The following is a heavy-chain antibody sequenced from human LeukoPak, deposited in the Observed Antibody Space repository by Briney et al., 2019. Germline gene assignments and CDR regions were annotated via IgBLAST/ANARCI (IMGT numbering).Heavy chain of an antibody. V-gene: IGHV1-69*04. CDR2: IIPIFGIA. J-gene: IGHJ5*02. D-gene: IGHD5-18*01. Sequence: ASVKVSCKASGGTFSSYAISWVRQAPGQGLEWMGRIIPIFGIANYAQKFQGRVTVTADKSTSTAYMELSSLRSEDTAVHYCAREGYSYGNAWGQGTLVTVSS. CDR1: GGTFSSYA. CDR3: AREGYSYGNA.